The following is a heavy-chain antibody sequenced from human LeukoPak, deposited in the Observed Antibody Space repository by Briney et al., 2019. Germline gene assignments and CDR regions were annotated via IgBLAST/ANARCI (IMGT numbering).Heavy chain of an antibody. J-gene: IGHJ4*02. D-gene: IGHD3-22*01. V-gene: IGHV3-7*01. CDR2: IKKDGSEK. CDR1: GFTFSSYW. Sequence: GGSLRLSCAASGFTFSSYWMSWVRQAPGKGLEWVANIKKDGSEKYYVDPVKGRFTISRDNAKNSLYLQMNSLRAEDTAVYYCARDLYRIVVVPHYFDYWGQGTLVTVSS. CDR3: ARDLYRIVVVPHYFDY.